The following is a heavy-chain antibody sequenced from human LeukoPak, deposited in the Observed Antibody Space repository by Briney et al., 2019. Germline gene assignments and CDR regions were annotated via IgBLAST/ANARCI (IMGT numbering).Heavy chain of an antibody. CDR3: AVTYYYGSGRPDFDY. J-gene: IGHJ4*02. CDR2: ISYDGSNK. D-gene: IGHD3-10*01. CDR1: GFTFSSYG. Sequence: GGSLRLSCAASGFTFSSYGMHWVRQAPGKGLEWVAVISYDGSNKYYADSVKGRFTISRDNSKNTLYLQMNSLRAEDTAVYYCAVTYYYGSGRPDFDYWGQGTLVTVSS. V-gene: IGHV3-30*03.